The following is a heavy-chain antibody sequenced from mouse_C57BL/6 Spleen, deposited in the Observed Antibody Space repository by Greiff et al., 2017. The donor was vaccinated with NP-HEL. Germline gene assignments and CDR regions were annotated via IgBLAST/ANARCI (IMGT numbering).Heavy chain of an antibody. V-gene: IGHV1-82*01. CDR2: IYPGDGDT. J-gene: IGHJ2*01. CDR3: ARYYGSSYDY. Sequence: LVEPGASVKISCKASGYAFSSSWMNWVKQRPGKGLEWIGRIYPGDGDTNYNGKFKGKATLTADKSSSTAYMQLSSLTSEDSAVYFCARYYGSSYDYWGQGTTLTVSS. D-gene: IGHD1-1*01. CDR1: GYAFSSSW.